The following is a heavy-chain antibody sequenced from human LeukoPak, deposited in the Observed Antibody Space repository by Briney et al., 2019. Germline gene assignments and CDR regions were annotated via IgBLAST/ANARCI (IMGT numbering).Heavy chain of an antibody. D-gene: IGHD3-22*01. V-gene: IGHV1-18*01. CDR2: ISAYNGNT. CDR3: AREEAHYYDSSGTYYYYGMDV. CDR1: GYTFTSYG. Sequence: ASVKVSCKASGYTFTSYGISWVRQAPGQGLEWMGWISAYNGNTNYAQKLQGRVTMTTDTSTSTAYMELSSLRSEDTAVYYCAREEAHYYDSSGTYYYYGMDVWGQGTTVTVSS. J-gene: IGHJ6*02.